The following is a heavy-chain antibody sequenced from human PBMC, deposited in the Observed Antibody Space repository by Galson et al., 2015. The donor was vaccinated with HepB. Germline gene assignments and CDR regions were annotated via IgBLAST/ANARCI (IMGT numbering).Heavy chain of an antibody. CDR2: ISSSSSYT. Sequence: SLRLSCAASGFTFSDYYMSWIRQAPGKGLEWVSYISSSSSYTNYADSVKGRFTISRDNAKNSLYLQMNSLRAEDTAVYYCARDPRNYYDSSGYYFRWFDPWGQGTLVTVSS. V-gene: IGHV3-11*05. J-gene: IGHJ5*02. CDR1: GFTFSDYY. CDR3: ARDPRNYYDSSGYYFRWFDP. D-gene: IGHD3-22*01.